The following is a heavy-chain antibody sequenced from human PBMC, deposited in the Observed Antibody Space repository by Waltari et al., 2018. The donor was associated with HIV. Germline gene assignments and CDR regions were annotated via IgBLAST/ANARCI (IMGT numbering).Heavy chain of an antibody. CDR3: AREGRTRQGRDYYYHGMDV. V-gene: IGHV3-21*01. CDR2: ISTSSSYI. J-gene: IGHJ6*02. Sequence: ELQLVESGGGLVKPGGSLRLSCAASGFTFTTYNMNWFRQAPGKGLEWVSSISTSSSYIYYADSVKGRFTISRDNAKNSLYLQLNSLRAEDTAVYYCAREGRTRQGRDYYYHGMDVWGQGTTVTVSS. D-gene: IGHD2-15*01. CDR1: GFTFTTYN.